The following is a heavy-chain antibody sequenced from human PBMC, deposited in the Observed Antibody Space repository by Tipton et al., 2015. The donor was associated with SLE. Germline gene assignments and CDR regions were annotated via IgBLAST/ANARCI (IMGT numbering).Heavy chain of an antibody. V-gene: IGHV4-38-2*02. J-gene: IGHJ5*02. CDR2: IYRSGST. CDR3: ASSKQLVGWFDP. Sequence: TLSLTCTVSGYSISSGYYWGWIRQPPGKGLEWIGSIYRSGSTYYNPSLKSRVTMSVDTSKNQFSLKLSSVTAADTAVYYCASSKQLVGWFDPWGQGTLVTVSS. CDR1: GYSISSGYY. D-gene: IGHD6-6*01.